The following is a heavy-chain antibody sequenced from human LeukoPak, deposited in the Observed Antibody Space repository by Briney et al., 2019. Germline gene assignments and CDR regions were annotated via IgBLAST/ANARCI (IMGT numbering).Heavy chain of an antibody. V-gene: IGHV1-46*01. CDR3: SRLIRGVIMVLEY. CDR2: INPSGGST. J-gene: IGHJ4*02. Sequence: ASVKVSCKASGYTFTSYYMHWVRQAPGQGREWMGIINPSGGSTSYAQKFQGRVTMTRDTSTSTVYMELSSLRSEDTAVYYCSRLIRGVIMVLEYWGQGTLVTVSS. CDR1: GYTFTSYY. D-gene: IGHD3-10*01.